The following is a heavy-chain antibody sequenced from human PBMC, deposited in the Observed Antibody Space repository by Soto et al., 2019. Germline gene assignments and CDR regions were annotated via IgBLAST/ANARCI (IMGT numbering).Heavy chain of an antibody. Sequence: EVQLVESGGGLEQPGRSLRLSCTASGFTFGDYAMIWFRQAPGKGLEWVGFITSKRYGGTTEYAASVKGRFSTSRDDSKSIAYLQMNSLKIDDTAVYHCSRVPRNNRGAPLDYWGQGTLVTVSS. CDR3: SRVPRNNRGAPLDY. CDR1: GFTFGDYA. V-gene: IGHV3-49*03. D-gene: IGHD3-10*01. J-gene: IGHJ4*02. CDR2: ITSKRYGGTT.